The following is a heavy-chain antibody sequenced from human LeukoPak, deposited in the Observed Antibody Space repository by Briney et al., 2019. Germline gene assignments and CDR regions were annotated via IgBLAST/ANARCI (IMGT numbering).Heavy chain of an antibody. CDR1: GFTFGDYA. CDR2: IWYDGSNK. CDR3: ARDKGGSGSYFDY. D-gene: IGHD3-10*01. J-gene: IGHJ4*02. V-gene: IGHV3-33*01. Sequence: PGGSLRLSCTASGFTFGDYAMSWFRQAPGKGLEWVAVIWYDGSNKYYADSVKGRFTISRDNTKNTLYLQMNSLRAEDSAVYYCARDKGGSGSYFDYWGQGTLVTVSS.